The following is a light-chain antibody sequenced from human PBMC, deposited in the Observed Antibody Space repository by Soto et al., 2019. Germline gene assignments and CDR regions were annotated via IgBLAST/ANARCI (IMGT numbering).Light chain of an antibody. CDR3: QRYNNYPRT. V-gene: IGKV1-5*01. J-gene: IGKJ1*01. Sequence: DIQMTQSPSTLSGSVGDRVTITCRASQTISSWLAWYQHKPGKAPKFLIYDASSLESGVPSRFSGSGSGTEFTLTISNLQPDDFATYFCQRYNNYPRTFGQGTKVDIK. CDR2: DAS. CDR1: QTISSW.